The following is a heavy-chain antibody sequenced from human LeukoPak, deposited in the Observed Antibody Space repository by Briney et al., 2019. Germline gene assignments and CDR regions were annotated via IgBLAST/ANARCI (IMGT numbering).Heavy chain of an antibody. CDR1: GFTFSNAW. V-gene: IGHV3-15*01. J-gene: IGHJ1*01. Sequence: GGSLRLSCAASGFTFSNAWMSWVRQAPGKGLEWVGRIKSKTDGGTTDYAAPVKGRFTISRDDSKNTLYLQMSSLKTEDTAVYYCTTAAYFWSGYYEHWGQGTLVTVSS. CDR3: TTAAYFWSGYYEH. CDR2: IKSKTDGGTT. D-gene: IGHD3-3*01.